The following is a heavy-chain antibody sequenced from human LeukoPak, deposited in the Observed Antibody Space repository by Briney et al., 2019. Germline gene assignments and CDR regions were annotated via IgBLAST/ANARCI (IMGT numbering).Heavy chain of an antibody. Sequence: SETLSLTCAVYGGSFTKHQWSWIRQPPGKGLEWIGAINDGGSTNYNPSLKSRGTISEDTSKNQFSLNLSSVTAADTAVYYCARITVLYESTGIDIWGQGTLVTVSS. J-gene: IGHJ5*02. CDR2: INDGGST. CDR3: ARITVLYESTGIDI. CDR1: GGSFTKHQ. V-gene: IGHV4-34*01. D-gene: IGHD3-22*01.